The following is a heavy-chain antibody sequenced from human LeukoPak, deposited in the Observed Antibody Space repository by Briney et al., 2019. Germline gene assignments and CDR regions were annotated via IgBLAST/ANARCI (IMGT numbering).Heavy chain of an antibody. J-gene: IGHJ6*03. V-gene: IGHV3-20*04. CDR3: ARGGGSIRHSYYYYVDV. CDR2: ITWKGGST. D-gene: IGHD2-15*01. Sequence: GGSLRLSCAASGFTFTNYWMSWVRQAPGQGPEWVSGITWKGGSTDYAASVKGRFTISRDNAKNSLYLRMNSLRDEDTALYYCARGGGSIRHSYYYYVDVWGKGTSVTVSS. CDR1: GFTFTNYW.